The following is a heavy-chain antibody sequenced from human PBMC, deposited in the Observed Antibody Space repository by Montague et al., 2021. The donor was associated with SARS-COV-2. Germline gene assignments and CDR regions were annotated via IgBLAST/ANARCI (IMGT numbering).Heavy chain of an antibody. CDR1: GGSISSYY. D-gene: IGHD3-10*01. V-gene: IGHV4-4*07. J-gene: IGHJ3*02. Sequence: SETLSLTCTVSGGSISSYYWSWIRQPAGKGLEWIGRIYTSGSTNYNPSLKSRVTMSVGTSKNQFSLKLSSVTAADTAVYYCARDNPVLWFGETYAFDIWAKGQWSPSLQ. CDR2: IYTSGST. CDR3: ARDNPVLWFGETYAFDI.